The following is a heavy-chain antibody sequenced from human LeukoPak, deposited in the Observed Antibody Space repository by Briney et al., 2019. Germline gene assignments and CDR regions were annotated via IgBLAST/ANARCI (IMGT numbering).Heavy chain of an antibody. V-gene: IGHV1-2*02. Sequence: ASVKVSCKASGYTFTGYYMHWVRQAPGQGLEWMGWINPNSGGTNYAQKFQGRVTMTRDTSISTAYMELSRLRSDDTAVYYCARDVITFGGVTLYYMDVWGKGTTVTVSS. CDR2: INPNSGGT. CDR1: GYTFTGYY. D-gene: IGHD3-16*01. J-gene: IGHJ6*03. CDR3: ARDVITFGGVTLYYMDV.